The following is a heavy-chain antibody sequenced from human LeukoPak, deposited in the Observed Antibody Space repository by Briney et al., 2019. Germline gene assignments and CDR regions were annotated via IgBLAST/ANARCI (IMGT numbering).Heavy chain of an antibody. Sequence: SETLSLTCAVYGGSFSGYYWSWIRQPPGKGLEWIGEINHSGSTNYNPSLKSRVTISVDTSKNQFSLKLSSVTAADTAVYYCARVRVPMVYADHDAFDIWGQGTMVTVSS. J-gene: IGHJ3*02. CDR1: GGSFSGYY. V-gene: IGHV4-34*01. CDR3: ARVRVPMVYADHDAFDI. CDR2: INHSGST. D-gene: IGHD2-8*01.